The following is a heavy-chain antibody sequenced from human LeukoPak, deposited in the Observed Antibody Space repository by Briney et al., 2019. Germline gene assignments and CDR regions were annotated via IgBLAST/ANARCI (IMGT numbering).Heavy chain of an antibody. Sequence: SQTLSLTSTVSGGSISSGGYYWSWIRQHPGTGLEWIGYIYYSGSTYYNPSLKSRVTISVDTSKNQFSLKLSSVTAADTAVYYCARSGIAAAVGGEYFQHWGQGTLVTVSS. CDR2: IYYSGST. J-gene: IGHJ1*01. V-gene: IGHV4-31*03. CDR3: ARSGIAAAVGGEYFQH. D-gene: IGHD6-13*01. CDR1: GGSISSGGYY.